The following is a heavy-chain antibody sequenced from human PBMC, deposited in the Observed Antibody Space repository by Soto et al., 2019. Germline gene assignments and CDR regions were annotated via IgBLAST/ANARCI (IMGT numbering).Heavy chain of an antibody. CDR1: GFTFSSYA. D-gene: IGHD3-22*01. J-gene: IGHJ6*04. CDR2: ISGSGGNT. CDR3: AKGISSSGSSRGYDV. Sequence: EVQLLESGGGLVQPGGSLRLSCAASGFTFSSYAMTWVRQAPGKGLEWVSGISGSGGNTNYADSGKGRFTISRDNSKNTVYLQMNSLRAEDTAVYYCAKGISSSGSSRGYDVWGKGTTVTVSS. V-gene: IGHV3-23*01.